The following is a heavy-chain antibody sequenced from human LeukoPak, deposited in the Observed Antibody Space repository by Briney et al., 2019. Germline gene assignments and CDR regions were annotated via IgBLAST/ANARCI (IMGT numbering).Heavy chain of an antibody. J-gene: IGHJ3*02. CDR3: ASHLDIVVVPAANGPFAFDI. V-gene: IGHV3-30-3*01. Sequence: PGRSLRLSCAASGFTFSSYAMHWVRQAPGKGLEWVAVISYDGSNKYYADSAKGRFTISRDNSKNTLYLQMNSLRAEDTAVYYCASHLDIVVVPAANGPFAFDIWGQGTMVTVSS. CDR1: GFTFSSYA. D-gene: IGHD2-2*01. CDR2: ISYDGSNK.